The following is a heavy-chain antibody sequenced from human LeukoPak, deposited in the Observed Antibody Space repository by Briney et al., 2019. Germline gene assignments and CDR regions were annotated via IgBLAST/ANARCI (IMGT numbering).Heavy chain of an antibody. CDR2: ISYDVGKK. D-gene: IGHD3-22*01. V-gene: IGHV3-30*03. Sequence: GRSLRLSCAASGFTFSSCGMHWVRQAPGKGLEWVAVISYDVGKKYYADSVKGRFTISRDNSKNTLYLQMNSLRAEDTAVYYCARHDSSGPYNAFDIWGQGTMVTVSS. J-gene: IGHJ3*02. CDR3: ARHDSSGPYNAFDI. CDR1: GFTFSSCG.